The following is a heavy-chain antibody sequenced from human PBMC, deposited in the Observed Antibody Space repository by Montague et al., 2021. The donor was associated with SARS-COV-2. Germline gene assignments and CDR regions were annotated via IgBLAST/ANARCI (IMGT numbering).Heavy chain of an antibody. J-gene: IGHJ4*02. D-gene: IGHD6-13*01. CDR3: ARIDSSSWPNFDY. CDR2: XXWXXXK. CDR1: GFSLSTSGMC. V-gene: IGHV2-70*01. Sequence: PALVKPTQTLTLTCTFSGFSLSTSGMCVSWIRQPPGKALEWLAXXXWXXXKYXSTSLKTRLTISKDTSKNQVVLTMTNMDPVDTATYYCARIDSSSWPNFDYWGQGTLVTVSS.